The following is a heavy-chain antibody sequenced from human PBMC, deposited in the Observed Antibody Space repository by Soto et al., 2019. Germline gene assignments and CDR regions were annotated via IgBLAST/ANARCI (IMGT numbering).Heavy chain of an antibody. Sequence: GESLKISCKGSGYKFIDYWIGWVRQVPGKGLEWVGSIYPGGFDIKYRPSFQGQVTISADRSTTTAYLQWNSLQASDTAMYYCVRTSGGEYYDSRQYYYSYWGQGTLVTVSS. CDR2: IYPGGFDI. CDR3: VRTSGGEYYDSRQYYYSY. CDR1: GYKFIDYW. J-gene: IGHJ4*02. V-gene: IGHV5-51*01. D-gene: IGHD3-22*01.